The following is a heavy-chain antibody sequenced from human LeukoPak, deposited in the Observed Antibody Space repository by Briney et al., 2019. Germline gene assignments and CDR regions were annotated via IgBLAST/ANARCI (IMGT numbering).Heavy chain of an antibody. CDR1: GFTFSTYA. V-gene: IGHV3-23*01. D-gene: IGHD3-22*01. J-gene: IGHJ3*02. CDR3: AKDRRHSDSSGYYSHDAFDI. CDR2: ISGSDDGT. Sequence: GGSLRLSCAASGFTFSTYAMSWVRQIPGKGLERVSAISGSDDGTYYADSVKGRFTISRDNSRNTLLLQMNSLRAEDTAVYYCAKDRRHSDSSGYYSHDAFDIWGQGTTVTVSS.